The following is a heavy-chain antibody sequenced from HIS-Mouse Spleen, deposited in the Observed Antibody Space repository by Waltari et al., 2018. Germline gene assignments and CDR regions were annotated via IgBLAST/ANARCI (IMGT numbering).Heavy chain of an antibody. CDR3: AKVNSGSYYFDY. J-gene: IGHJ4*02. D-gene: IGHD1-26*01. Sequence: QVQLVESGGGVVQPGRSLRLSCAASGFTFSSYGMHWVRQAPGKGLEWVAVISLDGSNKYYAHSVKGRFTISRDNSKNTLYLQMNSLRAEDTAVYYCAKVNSGSYYFDYWGQGTLVTISS. CDR2: ISLDGSNK. V-gene: IGHV3-30*18. CDR1: GFTFSSYG.